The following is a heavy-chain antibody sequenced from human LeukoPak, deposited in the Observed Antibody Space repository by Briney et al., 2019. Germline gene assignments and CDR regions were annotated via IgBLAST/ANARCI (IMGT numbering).Heavy chain of an antibody. CDR2: IYSGGST. J-gene: IGHJ3*02. D-gene: IGHD1-26*01. V-gene: IGHV3-66*01. Sequence: GGSLRLSCAASGFTVSSNYMSWVHQAPGKGLEWVSVIYSGGSTYYADSVKGRFTISRDNSKNTLYLQMNSLRAEDTAVYYCASKKVGATLAFDIWGQGTLVTVSS. CDR3: ASKKVGATLAFDI. CDR1: GFTVSSNY.